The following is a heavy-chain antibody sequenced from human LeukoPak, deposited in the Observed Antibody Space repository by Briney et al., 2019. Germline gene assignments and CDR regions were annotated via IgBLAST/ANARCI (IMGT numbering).Heavy chain of an antibody. Sequence: TGGSLRLSCAASGFTFSSYAMSWVPQAPGKGLEWVSVISGSGGSTYYADSVKGRFTISRDNSKNTLYLQMNSLRAEDTAVYYCAKGPNDSSNYLFDYWGQGTLVTVSS. J-gene: IGHJ4*02. D-gene: IGHD4-11*01. CDR1: GFTFSSYA. CDR3: AKGPNDSSNYLFDY. V-gene: IGHV3-23*01. CDR2: ISGSGGST.